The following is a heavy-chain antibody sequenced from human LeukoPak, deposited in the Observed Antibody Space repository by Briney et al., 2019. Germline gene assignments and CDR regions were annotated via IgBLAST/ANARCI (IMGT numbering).Heavy chain of an antibody. J-gene: IGHJ4*02. V-gene: IGHV3-48*04. CDR1: GFTFSSYS. D-gene: IGHD4-11*01. Sequence: PGGSLRLSCAASGFTFSSYSMNWVRQAPGKGLEWVSYISSRSATIYYADSVKGRFTISRDNAKNSLYLQMNSLRAEDTAVYYCARESTTLTTFGLDYWGQGTLVTVSS. CDR3: ARESTTLTTFGLDY. CDR2: ISSRSATI.